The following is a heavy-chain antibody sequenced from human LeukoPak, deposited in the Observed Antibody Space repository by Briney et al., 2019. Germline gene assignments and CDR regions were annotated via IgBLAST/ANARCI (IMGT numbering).Heavy chain of an antibody. J-gene: IGHJ4*02. V-gene: IGHV3-23*01. CDR2: ISGSGGST. CDR3: AKEKNVDTAMVRVPLAN. CDR1: GFTVSSNY. Sequence: GGSLRLSCAASGFTVSSNYMSWVRQAPGKGLEWVSAISGSGGSTYYADSVKGRFTISRDNSKNTLYLQMNSLRAEDTAVYYCAKEKNVDTAMVRVPLANWGQGTLVTVSS. D-gene: IGHD5-18*01.